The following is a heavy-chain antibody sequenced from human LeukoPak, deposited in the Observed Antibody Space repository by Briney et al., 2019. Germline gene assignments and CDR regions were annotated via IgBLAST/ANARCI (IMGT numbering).Heavy chain of an antibody. CDR2: ISSLSGTI. Sequence: GGSPRLSCAASGFTFSSYEMNWVRQAPGEGLEWVSYISSLSGTIYYADSVKGRFTISRDNAKNSLYLQMDSLRAEDTAVYYCARVRYFDWKPFGGAFDIWGQGTMVTVSS. V-gene: IGHV3-48*01. D-gene: IGHD3-9*01. J-gene: IGHJ3*02. CDR1: GFTFSSYE. CDR3: ARVRYFDWKPFGGAFDI.